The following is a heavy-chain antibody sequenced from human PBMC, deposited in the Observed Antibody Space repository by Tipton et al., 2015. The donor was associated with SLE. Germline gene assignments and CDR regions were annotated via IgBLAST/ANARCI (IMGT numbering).Heavy chain of an antibody. V-gene: IGHV4-34*01. CDR3: ATTEGVDGDSNWFDP. CDR2: INHSGST. Sequence: TLSLTCAVYGGSFSSYYWSWIRQPPGKGLEWIGEINHSGSTNYNPSLKSRITISVDTSKNQFSLNLSSVTAADTAVYYCATTEGVDGDSNWFDPWGQGTLVTVSS. D-gene: IGHD4-17*01. CDR1: GGSFSSYY. J-gene: IGHJ5*02.